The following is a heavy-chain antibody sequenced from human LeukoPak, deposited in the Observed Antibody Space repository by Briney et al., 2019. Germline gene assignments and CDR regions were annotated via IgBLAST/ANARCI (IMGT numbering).Heavy chain of an antibody. CDR2: IYYSGSI. Sequence: SETLSLTCTVSAGSISSYHWSWIRQPPGKGLEWIGYIYYSGSINYNPSLKSRVTISVETSKNQFSLKLTSVTAADTAVYYCARSPVVVGATIFEYWGQGTLVTVTS. CDR1: AGSISSYH. J-gene: IGHJ4*02. CDR3: ARSPVVVGATIFEY. V-gene: IGHV4-59*01. D-gene: IGHD2-15*01.